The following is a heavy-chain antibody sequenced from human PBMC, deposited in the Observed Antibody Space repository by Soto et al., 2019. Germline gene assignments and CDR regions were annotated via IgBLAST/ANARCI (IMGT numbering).Heavy chain of an antibody. Sequence: PGGSLRLSCVASEFSITSSAMSWVRQAPGEGLEWVASITRDGRTYYADSVLGRFAISRDTSKDTLYLQMSSLRVDDTAIYYCAKDHASSGWPTFDSWGQGTLVTVSS. CDR1: EFSITSSA. D-gene: IGHD6-19*01. CDR3: AKDHASSGWPTFDS. V-gene: IGHV3-23*01. J-gene: IGHJ4*02. CDR2: ITRDGRT.